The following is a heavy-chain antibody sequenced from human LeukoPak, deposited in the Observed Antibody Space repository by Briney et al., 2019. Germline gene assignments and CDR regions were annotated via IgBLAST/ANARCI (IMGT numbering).Heavy chain of an antibody. J-gene: IGHJ4*02. V-gene: IGHV1-46*01. D-gene: IGHD6-13*01. CDR1: GGTFSSYA. CDR3: ASSLFPSTAAAGTDLY. Sequence: GASVKVSCKASGGTFSSYAISWVRQAPGQGLEWMGIINPSGGSTSYAQKFQGRVTMTRDTSTSTVYMELSSLRSEDTAVYYCASSLFPSTAAAGTDLYWGQGTLVTVSS. CDR2: INPSGGST.